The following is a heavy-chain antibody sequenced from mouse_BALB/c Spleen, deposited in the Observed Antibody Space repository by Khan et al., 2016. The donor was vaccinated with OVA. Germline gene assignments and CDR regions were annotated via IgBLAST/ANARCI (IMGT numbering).Heavy chain of an antibody. CDR1: GFPFSTYT. CDR3: TRDGNYAHWYFDV. V-gene: IGHV5-6-4*01. Sequence: EVELVESGGGLVKPGGSLKLSCAASGFPFSTYTMSWVRQTPEKRLEWVATISSGSTYTYYPDSVKGRFTISRDNAKNTLYLQMSSLKSEDTALYYGTRDGNYAHWYFDVWGAVTTITVSS. J-gene: IGHJ1*01. D-gene: IGHD2-1*01. CDR2: ISSGSTYT.